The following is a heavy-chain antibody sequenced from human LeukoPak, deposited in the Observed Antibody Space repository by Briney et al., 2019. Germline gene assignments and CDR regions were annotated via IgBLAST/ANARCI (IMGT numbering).Heavy chain of an antibody. CDR3: ARVLTGFGEFKECWFDP. Sequence: SETLSLTCTVSGGSVSSGSYYWSWIRPPPGKGLEWIGYIYYSGSTNYNPSLKSRVTISVDTSNNQFSLKLSSVTAADSAVYYCARVLTGFGEFKECWFDPWGQGTLVTVSS. D-gene: IGHD3-10*01. J-gene: IGHJ5*02. V-gene: IGHV4-61*01. CDR1: GGSVSSGSYY. CDR2: IYYSGST.